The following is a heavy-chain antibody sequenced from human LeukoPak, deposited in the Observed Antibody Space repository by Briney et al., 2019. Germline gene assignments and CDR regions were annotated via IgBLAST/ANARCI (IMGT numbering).Heavy chain of an antibody. V-gene: IGHV3-15*01. CDR2: IKSEPDGGTT. CDR1: GFTFSNAW. Sequence: GGSLRLSCAASGFTFSNAWMSWVRQAPGKGLEWVGRIKSEPDGGTTVYAASVKGRFTISRDDSKNTLFLQMNSLRAEDTAVYYCARVEWELGGRPFDYWGQGTLVTVSS. D-gene: IGHD1-26*01. J-gene: IGHJ4*02. CDR3: ARVEWELGGRPFDY.